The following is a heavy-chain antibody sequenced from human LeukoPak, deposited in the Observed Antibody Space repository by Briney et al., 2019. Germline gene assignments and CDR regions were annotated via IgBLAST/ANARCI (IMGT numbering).Heavy chain of an antibody. CDR3: VKHGYFCHEY. J-gene: IGHJ4*02. CDR2: IHNGGVT. CDR1: GDSFSGDKW. D-gene: IGHD3-22*01. Sequence: SGTLSLTCVVSGDSFSGDKWWSWARQPPGKGLEWIGEIHNGGVTNYTPSLKSRVTISLDKSNNHVSLELSSVTAADTAVYYCVKHGYFCHEYWGQGTLVSVSS. V-gene: IGHV4-4*02.